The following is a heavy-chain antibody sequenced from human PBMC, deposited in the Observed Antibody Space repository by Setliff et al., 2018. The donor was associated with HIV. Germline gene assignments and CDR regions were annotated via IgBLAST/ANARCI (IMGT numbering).Heavy chain of an antibody. CDR2: IAGNAVNT. CDR1: GYTFNNYA. J-gene: IGHJ3*02. V-gene: IGHV3-23*01. CDR3: AEWFDGYDAFDI. Sequence: GGSLRLSCAASGYTFNNYAMSWVRQAPGKGLEWVSTIAGNAVNTYHADSVKGRFTISRDNSKNTLYLQMNSLRAEDTAVYYCAEWFDGYDAFDIWGQGTMVTVSS. D-gene: IGHD3-3*01.